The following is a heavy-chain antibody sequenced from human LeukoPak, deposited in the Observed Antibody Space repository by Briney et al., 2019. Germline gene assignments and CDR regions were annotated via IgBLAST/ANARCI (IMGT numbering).Heavy chain of an antibody. Sequence: SGTLSLTCTVSGGSISSSSYYWGWIRRPPGKGLEWIGSIYYSGSTYYNPSLKSRVTISVDTSKNQFSLKLSSVTAADTAVYYCARDEGHYGSAYGMDVWGQGTTVTVSS. J-gene: IGHJ6*02. CDR1: GGSISSSSYY. V-gene: IGHV4-39*02. D-gene: IGHD3-10*01. CDR3: ARDEGHYGSAYGMDV. CDR2: IYYSGST.